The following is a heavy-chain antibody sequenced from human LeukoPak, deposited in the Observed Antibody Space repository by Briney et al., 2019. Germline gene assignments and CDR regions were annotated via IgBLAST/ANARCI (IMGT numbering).Heavy chain of an antibody. Sequence: PSETLSLTCAVYGGSFSGYYWSWIRQPPGKGLEWIGEINHSESTNYNPSLKSRVTISVDTSKNQFSLKLSSVTAADTAVYYCARHSWGSGSYAYHYGMDVWGQGTTVTVSS. CDR2: INHSEST. V-gene: IGHV4-34*01. CDR3: ARHSWGSGSYAYHYGMDV. J-gene: IGHJ6*02. CDR1: GGSFSGYY. D-gene: IGHD3-10*01.